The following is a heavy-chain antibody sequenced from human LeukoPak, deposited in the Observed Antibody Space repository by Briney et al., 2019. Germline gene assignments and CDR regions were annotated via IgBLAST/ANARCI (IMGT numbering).Heavy chain of an antibody. V-gene: IGHV4-34*01. J-gene: IGHJ4*02. Sequence: SETLSLTCAVYGGSFSGYYWSWIRQPPGKGLEWIGEINHSGSTNYNPSLKSRVTISVDTSKNQFSLKLSSVTAADTAVYYCARLDTMIVVPRDWGQGTLVTVSS. CDR1: GGSFSGYY. D-gene: IGHD3-22*01. CDR3: ARLDTMIVVPRD. CDR2: INHSGST.